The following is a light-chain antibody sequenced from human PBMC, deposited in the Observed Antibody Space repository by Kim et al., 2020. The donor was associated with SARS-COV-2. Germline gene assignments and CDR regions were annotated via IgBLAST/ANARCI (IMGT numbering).Light chain of an antibody. CDR3: QHRSNLPPAFT. V-gene: IGKV3-11*01. CDR2: DAS. Sequence: EIVLTQSPATLSLSPGERATLSCRASQSVSSYLAWYQQKPGQAPRLLIYDASNRATGIPARFSGSGSGTDFTLTISSLEPEDFVVYYFQHRSNLPPAFTFVQGTRLEI. J-gene: IGKJ5*01. CDR1: QSVSSY.